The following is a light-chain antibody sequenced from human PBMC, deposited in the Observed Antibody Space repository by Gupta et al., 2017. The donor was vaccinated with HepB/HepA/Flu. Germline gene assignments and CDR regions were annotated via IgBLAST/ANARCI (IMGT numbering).Light chain of an antibody. CDR2: NVF. J-gene: IGLJ2*01. CDR1: NSDY. CDR3: SSYTFTSTLVV. Sequence: QSALAQPASVSGSPGQSITISCTGTNSDYVSWYQQYPGQAPKLLLHNVFDRPSGVSHRFSGSKSGNTASLTISGLQAEDEANYYCSSYTFTSTLVVFGGGTHLTVL. V-gene: IGLV2-14*01.